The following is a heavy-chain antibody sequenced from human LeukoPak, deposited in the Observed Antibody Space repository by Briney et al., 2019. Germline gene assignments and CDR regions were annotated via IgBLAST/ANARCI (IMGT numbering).Heavy chain of an antibody. Sequence: SETLSLTCTVSGGSISSHYWSWIRQPPGKGLEWIGYIYYSGSTNYNPSLKSRVTISVDTSKNQFSLKLSSVTAADTAVYYCARGDGSGPAKFGYWGQGTLVTVSS. CDR3: ARGDGSGPAKFGY. J-gene: IGHJ4*02. CDR1: GGSISSHY. V-gene: IGHV4-59*08. D-gene: IGHD3-10*01. CDR2: IYYSGST.